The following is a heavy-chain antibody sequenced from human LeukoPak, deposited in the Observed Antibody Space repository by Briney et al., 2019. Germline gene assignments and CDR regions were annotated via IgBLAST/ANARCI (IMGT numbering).Heavy chain of an antibody. D-gene: IGHD2/OR15-2a*01. CDR1: GYTLTELS. CDR2: FDPEDGET. Sequence: ASVKVSCKVSGYTLTELSLHWVRQAPGKGLEWMGGFDPEDGETIYAQKFQGRVTMTEDTSTDTAYMELSSLRSEDTAVYYCATSNSLVSSMDVWGQGTTVTVSS. V-gene: IGHV1-24*01. J-gene: IGHJ6*02. CDR3: ATSNSLVSSMDV.